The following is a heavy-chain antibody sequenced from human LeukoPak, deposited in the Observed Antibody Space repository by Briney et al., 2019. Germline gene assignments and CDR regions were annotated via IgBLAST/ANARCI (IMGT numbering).Heavy chain of an antibody. Sequence: GASVKVSCKASGYTFTSYDINWVRQATGQGLEWMGWMDPNSGNTGYAQKFQGRVTMTRNTSISTAYMELSSLRSEDTAVCYCARNLLLWFGESSSDCFDPWGQGTLVTVSS. D-gene: IGHD3-10*01. V-gene: IGHV1-8*01. J-gene: IGHJ5*02. CDR2: MDPNSGNT. CDR1: GYTFTSYD. CDR3: ARNLLLWFGESSSDCFDP.